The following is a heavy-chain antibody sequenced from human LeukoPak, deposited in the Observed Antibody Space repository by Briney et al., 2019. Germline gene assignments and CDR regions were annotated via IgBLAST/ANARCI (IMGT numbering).Heavy chain of an antibody. CDR2: ISSSGSTI. V-gene: IGHV3-48*03. Sequence: GGSLRLSCAASGFTFSSYEMNWVRQAPGKGLEWVSYISSSGSTIYYADSVKGRFTISSDNAKNSLYLQMNSLRAEDTAVDYCARDAGYNIDYWGQETLVTVSS. CDR1: GFTFSSYE. D-gene: IGHD5-24*01. CDR3: ARDAGYNIDY. J-gene: IGHJ4*02.